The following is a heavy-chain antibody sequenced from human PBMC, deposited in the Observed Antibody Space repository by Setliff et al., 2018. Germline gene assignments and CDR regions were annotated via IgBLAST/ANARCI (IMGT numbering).Heavy chain of an antibody. J-gene: IGHJ6*03. Sequence: SVKVSCKASGYTFSSYAMGWMRQAPGQRLEWMGWINTITGNPSYAQDFTGRLVFSLDTSVSTAYLQISSLKAEDSAVYYCARASRFGTTVWKGDYYMDVWGKGTTVTVAS. V-gene: IGHV7-4-1*02. CDR2: INTITGNP. CDR1: GYTFSSYA. CDR3: ARASRFGTTVWKGDYYMDV. D-gene: IGHD4-4*01.